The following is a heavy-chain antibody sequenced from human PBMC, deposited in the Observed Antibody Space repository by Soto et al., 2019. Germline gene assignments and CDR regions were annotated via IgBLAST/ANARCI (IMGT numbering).Heavy chain of an antibody. CDR1: GGTFSSYA. CDR2: IIPIFGTA. V-gene: IGHV1-69*12. J-gene: IGHJ6*02. Sequence: QVQLVQSGAAVKKPGSSVKVSCKASGGTFSSYAISWVRQAPGQGLEWMGGIIPIFGTANYAQKFQGRVTITADESTSTAYMELSSLRSEDTAVYYCASDAVAARYYSYGMDVWGQGTTVTVSS. D-gene: IGHD6-19*01. CDR3: ASDAVAARYYSYGMDV.